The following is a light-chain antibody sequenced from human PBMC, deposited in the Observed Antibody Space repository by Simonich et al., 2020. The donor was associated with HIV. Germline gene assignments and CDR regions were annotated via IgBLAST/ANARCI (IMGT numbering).Light chain of an antibody. CDR1: QSISSY. CDR3: QQSYSTPPYT. CDR2: AAS. Sequence: DIQMTQSPSSLSASVGDRVTNTCRASQSISSYLNWYQQKPGKDPKLLIYAASSLQSGVPSRFSGSGSGTDFTLTISSLQPEDFATYYCQQSYSTPPYTFGQGTKLEIK. J-gene: IGKJ2*01. V-gene: IGKV1-39*01.